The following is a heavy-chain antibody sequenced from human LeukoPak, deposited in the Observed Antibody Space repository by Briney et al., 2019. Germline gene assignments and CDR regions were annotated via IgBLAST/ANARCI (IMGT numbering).Heavy chain of an antibody. V-gene: IGHV1-18*01. CDR3: ARGTREIFGVASTLYYFDY. CDR2: ISAYNGNT. J-gene: IGHJ4*02. CDR1: GYTFTSYG. Sequence: ASVKVSCKASGYTFTSYGISWARQAPGQGLEWMGWISAYNGNTNYAQKLQGRVTMTTDTSTSTAYMELRSLRSDDTAVYYCARGTREIFGVASTLYYFDYWGQGTLVTVSS. D-gene: IGHD3-3*01.